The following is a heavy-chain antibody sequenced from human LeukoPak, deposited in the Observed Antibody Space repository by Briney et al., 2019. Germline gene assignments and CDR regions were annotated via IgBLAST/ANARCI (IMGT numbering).Heavy chain of an antibody. J-gene: IGHJ3*02. CDR2: INPNSSGT. D-gene: IGHD5-24*01. Sequence: ASVKVSCKASGYTFTGYYMHWVRQAPGQGLEWMGWINPNSSGTNYAQKFQGRVTMTRDTSTSTVYMGLSSLRSEDTAVYYCARIRDGYNDAYDIWGQGTMVTVSS. CDR3: ARIRDGYNDAYDI. CDR1: GYTFTGYY. V-gene: IGHV1-2*02.